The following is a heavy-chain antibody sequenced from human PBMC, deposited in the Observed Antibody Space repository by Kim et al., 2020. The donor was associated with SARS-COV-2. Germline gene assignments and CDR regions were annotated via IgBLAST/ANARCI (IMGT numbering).Heavy chain of an antibody. Sequence: GESLKISCKGSGYSFTSYWIGWVRQMPGKGLEGMGIIYPGDSDTRYSPSFQGQVTISADKSISTAYLQWSSLKASDTAMYYCARSFYGVNDAFDIWGQGTMVTVSS. CDR1: GYSFTSYW. V-gene: IGHV5-51*01. CDR2: IYPGDSDT. D-gene: IGHD4-17*01. CDR3: ARSFYGVNDAFDI. J-gene: IGHJ3*02.